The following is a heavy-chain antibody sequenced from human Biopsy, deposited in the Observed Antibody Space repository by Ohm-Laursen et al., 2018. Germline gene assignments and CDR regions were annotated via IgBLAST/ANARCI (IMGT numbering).Heavy chain of an antibody. Sequence: PLSLTCTVSGGSFTGHYWSWIRQPPGKGLEWIGHISYTGYTSYNASLKSRVTISVDTSRNHFSLRLSSLTAADTAVYYCARGSNDFGGLYFPRWGQGTLLTVSS. CDR1: GGSFTGHY. D-gene: IGHD4-23*01. CDR2: ISYTGYT. J-gene: IGHJ4*02. CDR3: ARGSNDFGGLYFPR. V-gene: IGHV4-59*11.